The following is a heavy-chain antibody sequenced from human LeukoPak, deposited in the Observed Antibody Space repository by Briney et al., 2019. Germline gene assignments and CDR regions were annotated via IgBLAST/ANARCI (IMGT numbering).Heavy chain of an antibody. CDR3: AKGNRYCSSTSCYQTSFDY. Sequence: PGGSLRLSCAASGFTFSSYAMSWVRQAPGKGLEWVSGISGNGGSTYYADSVKGRFTISRDNSKNTLYLQMNSLRAEDTVVYYCAKGNRYCSSTSCYQTSFDYWGQGTLVTVSS. D-gene: IGHD2-2*01. V-gene: IGHV3-23*01. CDR1: GFTFSSYA. J-gene: IGHJ4*02. CDR2: ISGNGGST.